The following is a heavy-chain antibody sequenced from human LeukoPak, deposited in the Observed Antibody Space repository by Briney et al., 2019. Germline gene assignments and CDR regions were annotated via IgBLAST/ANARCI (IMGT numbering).Heavy chain of an antibody. J-gene: IGHJ4*02. CDR3: ARGYSDASGRPDY. V-gene: IGHV4-59*08. Sequence: PSETLSLTCTVSGDSVTDHYWSWIRQPPGKGLEWIGHLSYSGGTNYNPSLKSRVTMSVDTSNNRFSLKLSSVTAADTAIYYCARGYSDASGRPDYWGQGTLVTVSS. CDR1: GDSVTDHY. CDR2: LSYSGGT. D-gene: IGHD1-26*01.